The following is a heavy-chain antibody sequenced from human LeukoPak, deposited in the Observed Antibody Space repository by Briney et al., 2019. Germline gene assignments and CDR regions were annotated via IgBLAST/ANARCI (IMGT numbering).Heavy chain of an antibody. V-gene: IGHV3-74*01. CDR2: IYVDGRTT. CDR1: GVTFSNYW. Sequence: QSGGSLRLSCVASGVTFSNYWMHWVRQPPGKGLVWVSRIYVDGRTTNYADSVKGRFTISRDNAKNTLYLQMSGLRVEDTAVYHCASDSPYYGMDVWGQGTTVTVSS. J-gene: IGHJ6*02. CDR3: ASDSPYYGMDV.